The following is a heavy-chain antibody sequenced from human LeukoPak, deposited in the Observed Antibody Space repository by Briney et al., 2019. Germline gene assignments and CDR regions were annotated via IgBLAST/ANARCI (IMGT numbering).Heavy chain of an antibody. Sequence: GGSLRLSCTASGFXFSFFAISWLRQPPGKGLEWGSTINANSGATSYAASVRGRFTISRDNSKNKLYLQLNSLRAEDTAVYYCAKPISGGLAVTADWFDPWGQGTLVVVSS. CDR3: AKPISGGLAVTADWFDP. V-gene: IGHV3-23*01. CDR2: INANSGAT. D-gene: IGHD6-19*01. CDR1: GFXFSFFA. J-gene: IGHJ5*01.